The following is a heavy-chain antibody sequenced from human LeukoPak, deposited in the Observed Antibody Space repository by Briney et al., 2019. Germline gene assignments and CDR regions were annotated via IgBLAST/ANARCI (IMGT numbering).Heavy chain of an antibody. CDR2: INHSGST. D-gene: IGHD5-18*01. CDR3: AREGVDTAMVRAFDI. V-gene: IGHV4-39*07. J-gene: IGHJ3*02. CDR1: GGSISSSSYY. Sequence: SSETLSLTCTVSGGSISSSSYYWGWIRQPPGKGLEWIGEINHSGSTNYNPSLKSRVTMSVDTSKNQFSLKLSSVTAADTAVYYCAREGVDTAMVRAFDIWGQGTMVTVSS.